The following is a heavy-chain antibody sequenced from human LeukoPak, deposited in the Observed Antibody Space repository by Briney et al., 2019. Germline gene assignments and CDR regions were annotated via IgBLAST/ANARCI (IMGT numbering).Heavy chain of an antibody. D-gene: IGHD6-13*01. CDR3: ALGGSSWYEGIDY. V-gene: IGHV4-39*01. Sequence: SETLSLTCTVSGGSISSSSYYWGWIRQPPGKGLEWIGSIYYSGSTYYNPSLKSRVTISVDTSKNQFSLKLSSVTAADTAVYYCALGGSSWYEGIDYWGQGTLVTVSS. J-gene: IGHJ4*02. CDR2: IYYSGST. CDR1: GGSISSSSYY.